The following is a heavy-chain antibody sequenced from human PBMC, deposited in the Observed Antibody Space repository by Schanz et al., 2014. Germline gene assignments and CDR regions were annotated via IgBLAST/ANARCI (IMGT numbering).Heavy chain of an antibody. CDR3: ARGKGPRGWFDP. V-gene: IGHV4-34*01. CDR2: INHSGVT. D-gene: IGHD3-10*01. Sequence: QVQLQQWGAGLLKPSETLSLTCGVYGGSISGYYWSWIRQPPGKGLEWIGEINHSGVTNYNPFLESRPPLLLDMSKHQVSLKMTSVTAADTAVYYCARGKGPRGWFDPWGQGTLVTVSS. J-gene: IGHJ5*02. CDR1: GGSISGYY.